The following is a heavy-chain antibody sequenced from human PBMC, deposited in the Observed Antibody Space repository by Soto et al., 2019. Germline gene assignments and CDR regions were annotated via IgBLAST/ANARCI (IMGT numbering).Heavy chain of an antibody. CDR2: IIPIVGTA. D-gene: IGHD2-2*01. CDR1: GGTFSSYA. V-gene: IGHV1-69*13. Sequence: GASVKVSCKASGGTFSSYAISWVRQAPGQGLEWMGGIIPIVGTANYAQKFQGRVTITADESTSTAYMELSSLRSEDTAVYYCARVRGCLSTTSYVSLEYCGEGTLVTVCS. J-gene: IGHJ4*02. CDR3: ARVRGCLSTTSYVSLEY.